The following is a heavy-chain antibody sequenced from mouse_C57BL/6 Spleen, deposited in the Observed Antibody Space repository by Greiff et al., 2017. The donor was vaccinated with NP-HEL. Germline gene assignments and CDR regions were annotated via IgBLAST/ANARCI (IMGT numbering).Heavy chain of an antibody. D-gene: IGHD2-4*01. Sequence: QVQLQQPGAELVKPGASVTLSCTASGYTFTSYWMHWVKQRPGRGLEWIGRIDPDSGGTKYNEKFKSKATLTVDKPSSTAYMQLSNPTAEDSSVYYCARSGDYDEFAYWGQGTLVTVSA. V-gene: IGHV1-72*01. J-gene: IGHJ3*01. CDR1: GYTFTSYW. CDR3: ARSGDYDEFAY. CDR2: IDPDSGGT.